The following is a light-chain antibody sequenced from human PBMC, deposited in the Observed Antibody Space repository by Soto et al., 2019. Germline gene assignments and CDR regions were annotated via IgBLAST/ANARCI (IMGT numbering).Light chain of an antibody. CDR3: QQRNIWPPVT. CDR1: QSLSDT. CDR2: RAS. V-gene: IGKV3-15*01. Sequence: IVMPQSADTLALSPGATVTLSCRASQSLSDTLAWYQPTPGQAPRLLIFRASSRASGVPARFSGGGSGTEFTLTISTLQSEDLAVYYGQQRNIWPPVTFGQGTRLEIK. J-gene: IGKJ5*01.